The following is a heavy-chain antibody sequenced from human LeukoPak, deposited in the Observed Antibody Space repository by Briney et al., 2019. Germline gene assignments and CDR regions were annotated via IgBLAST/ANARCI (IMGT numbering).Heavy chain of an antibody. CDR2: IYSSGST. V-gene: IGHV4-4*09. D-gene: IGHD3-3*01. Sequence: SETLSLTRTVSGGSISGYHWSWIRQPPGKGLEWIGLIYSSGSTIYNPSLKSRVTISLDTSKNQFSLKLSSVTAADTAVYYCARYASGSYYFDYWGQGTLVTVSS. CDR3: ARYASGSYYFDY. CDR1: GGSISGYH. J-gene: IGHJ4*02.